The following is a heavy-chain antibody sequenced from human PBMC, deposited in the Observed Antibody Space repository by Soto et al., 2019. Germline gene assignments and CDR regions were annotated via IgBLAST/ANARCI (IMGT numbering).Heavy chain of an antibody. CDR1: GLTFSSYA. V-gene: IGHV3-23*01. CDR3: AFCSSTVVTLSNFAF. D-gene: IGHD2-15*01. Sequence: GGSLRLSCAASGLTFSSYAMNWVRQAPGKGLEWVSAISGSGGSTYYADSVKGRFTISRDNSKNTLYLQMNSLRAEDTAVYYYAFCSSTVVTLSNFAFWAQGSLVTVSS. J-gene: IGHJ4*02. CDR2: ISGSGGST.